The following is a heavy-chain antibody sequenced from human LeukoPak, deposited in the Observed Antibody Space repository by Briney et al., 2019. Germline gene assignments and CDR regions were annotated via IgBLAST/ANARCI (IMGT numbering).Heavy chain of an antibody. D-gene: IGHD4/OR15-4a*01. J-gene: IGHJ3*02. V-gene: IGHV4-39*01. Sequence: SETLSLTCTVSGGSISSSSYYWGWIRQPPGKGLEWIGSIYYSGSTYYNPSLKSRVTISVDTSKNQFSLKLSSVTAADTAVYYCARHIDYRDAFDIWGQGTMVTVSS. CDR2: IYYSGST. CDR3: ARHIDYRDAFDI. CDR1: GGSISSSSYY.